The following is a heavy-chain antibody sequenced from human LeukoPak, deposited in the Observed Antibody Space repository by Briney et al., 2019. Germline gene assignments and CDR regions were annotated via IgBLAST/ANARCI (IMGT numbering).Heavy chain of an antibody. V-gene: IGHV4-34*01. D-gene: IGHD3-22*01. J-gene: IGHJ4*02. CDR2: IYHSGST. Sequence: SETLSLTCAVYGGSFSGYYWSWIRQPPGKGLEWIGSIYHSGSTYYNPSLKSRVTISVDTSKNQFSLKLSSVTAADTAVYYCARVDSSGYSAFDYWGQGTLVTVSS. CDR1: GGSFSGYY. CDR3: ARVDSSGYSAFDY.